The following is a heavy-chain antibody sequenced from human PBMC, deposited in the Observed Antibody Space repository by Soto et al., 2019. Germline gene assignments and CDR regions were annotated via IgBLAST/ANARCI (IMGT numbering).Heavy chain of an antibody. D-gene: IGHD5-12*01. CDR1: GGSISSGGYY. CDR3: ARHPQMSGYDLGFDY. CDR2: IYYSGST. J-gene: IGHJ4*02. Sequence: SETLSLTSTVSGGSISSGGYYWSWIRQRPGKGLEWIGYIYYSGSTYYNPSLKSRVTISVDTSKNQFSLKLSSVTAADTAVYYCARHPQMSGYDLGFDYWGQGTLVTVSS. V-gene: IGHV4-31*03.